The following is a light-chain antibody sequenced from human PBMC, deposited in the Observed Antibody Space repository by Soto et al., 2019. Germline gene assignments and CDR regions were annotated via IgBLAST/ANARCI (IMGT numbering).Light chain of an antibody. CDR3: QQYNDWPRT. Sequence: EIVMTQSPATLSVSPGERATLSCRASQSVSSNLAWYQQKPGQAPRLLIYSTSSRATGIPVRFSGSASGTEFTLTISSLQSEDFGVYYCQQYNDWPRTFGQGTRLEIK. CDR1: QSVSSN. CDR2: STS. J-gene: IGKJ5*01. V-gene: IGKV3D-15*01.